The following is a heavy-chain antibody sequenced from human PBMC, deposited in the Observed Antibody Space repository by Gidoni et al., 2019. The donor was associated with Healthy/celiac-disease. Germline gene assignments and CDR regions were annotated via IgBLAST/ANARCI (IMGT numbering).Heavy chain of an antibody. V-gene: IGHV3-43D*03. D-gene: IGHD6-13*01. J-gene: IGHJ6*03. CDR2: ISWDGGST. CDR3: AKDFEAAAGRRTKSYYYYYMDV. CDR1: GFTFDDYA. Sequence: EVQLVESGGVVVQPGGSLRLSCAASGFTFDDYAMHWVRQAPGKGLEWVSLISWDGGSTYYADSVKGRFTISRDNSKNSLYLQMNSLRAEDTALYYCAKDFEAAAGRRTKSYYYYYMDVWGKGTTVTVSS.